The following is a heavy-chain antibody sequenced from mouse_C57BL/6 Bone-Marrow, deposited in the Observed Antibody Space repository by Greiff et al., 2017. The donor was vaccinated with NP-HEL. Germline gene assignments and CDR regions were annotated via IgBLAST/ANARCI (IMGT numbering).Heavy chain of an antibody. Sequence: EVMLVESGGGLVQSGRSLRLSCATSGFTFSDFYMEWVRQAPGKGLEWIAASRNKANDYTTEYSASVKGRFIVSRDTSQSILYLQMNALRAEDTAIYYCARDGRWDLYAMDYWGQGTSVTVSS. CDR1: GFTFSDFY. CDR3: ARDGRWDLYAMDY. J-gene: IGHJ4*01. D-gene: IGHD4-1*01. V-gene: IGHV7-1*01. CDR2: SRNKANDYTT.